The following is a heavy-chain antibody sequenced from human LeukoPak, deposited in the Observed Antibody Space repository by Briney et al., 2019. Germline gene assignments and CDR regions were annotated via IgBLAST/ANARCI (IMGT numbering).Heavy chain of an antibody. D-gene: IGHD2/OR15-2a*01. J-gene: IGHJ6*03. CDR2: IYTRGST. V-gene: IGHV4-4*07. CDR3: ARDLRYFSRCGQPFNYYYYYMDV. CDR1: AGSISSYY. Sequence: PSETLSLTGTVSAGSISSYYWSWIRQPAGKGLEWIGRIYTRGSTNYNPSLKSRVTMSVDTSKNQFSLKLSSVTAADTAVYYCARDLRYFSRCGQPFNYYYYYMDVSGKGTTVTVSS.